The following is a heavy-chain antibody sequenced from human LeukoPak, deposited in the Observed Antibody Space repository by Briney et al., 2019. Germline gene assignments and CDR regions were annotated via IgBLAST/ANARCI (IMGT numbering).Heavy chain of an antibody. D-gene: IGHD5-18*01. CDR3: ARELGGYSYGN. J-gene: IGHJ4*02. V-gene: IGHV3-23*01. CDR2: ISGSGGST. CDR1: GFTFSSYA. Sequence: GGSLRLSCAASGFTFSSYAMSWVRRAPGKGLEWVSAISGSGGSTYYADSVKGRFTISRDNAKNSLYLQMNSLRAEDTAVYYCARELGGYSYGNWGQGTLVTVSS.